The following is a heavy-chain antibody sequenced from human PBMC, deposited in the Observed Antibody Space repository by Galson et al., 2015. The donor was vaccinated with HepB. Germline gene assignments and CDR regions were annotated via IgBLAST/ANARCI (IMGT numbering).Heavy chain of an antibody. CDR2: ISYDGSNK. D-gene: IGHD6-13*01. J-gene: IGHJ4*02. CDR3: SKDKGYSSSWHDY. V-gene: IGHV3-30*18. CDR1: GFTFSSYG. Sequence: SMRLSCAASGFTFSSYGMHWVRQAPGKGLEWVAVISYDGSNKYYADSVKGRFTISRDNSKNTLYQQMNSLRAEDAAVYYCSKDKGYSSSWHDYWGQGTLVTVSS.